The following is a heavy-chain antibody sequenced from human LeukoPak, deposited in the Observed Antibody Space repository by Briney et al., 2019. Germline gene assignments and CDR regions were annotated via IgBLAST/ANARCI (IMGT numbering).Heavy chain of an antibody. CDR1: GYTLTSYV. J-gene: IGHJ6*03. Sequence: EASVKVSCKASGYTLTSYVINWVRQATGQGLEWMGWMDPNSGNTGYAQKFQGRVTMTRNTSISTAYMELSSLRSEDTAVYYCARVYPNYVWGSHLPYYHYYYMDVWGKGTTVTISS. CDR2: MDPNSGNT. CDR3: ARVYPNYVWGSHLPYYHYYYMDV. D-gene: IGHD3-16*02. V-gene: IGHV1-8*01.